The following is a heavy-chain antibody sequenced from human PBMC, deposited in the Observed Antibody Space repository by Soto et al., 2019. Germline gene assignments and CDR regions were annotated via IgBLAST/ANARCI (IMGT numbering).Heavy chain of an antibody. CDR1: GFTFSSYA. D-gene: IGHD3-16*02. V-gene: IGHV3-23*01. J-gene: IGHJ3*02. Sequence: EVQLLESGGGLVQPGGSLRLSCAASGFTFSSYAMSWVRQAPGKGLEWVSAISGSGGSTYYADSVKGRFTISRDNSKNTRYLQMNRLRAEDTAVYYCAKVGEGELSLRFAFDIWGQGTMVTVSS. CDR2: ISGSGGST. CDR3: AKVGEGELSLRFAFDI.